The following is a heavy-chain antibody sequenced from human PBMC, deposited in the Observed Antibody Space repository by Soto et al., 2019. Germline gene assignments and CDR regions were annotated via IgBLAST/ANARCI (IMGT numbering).Heavy chain of an antibody. CDR1: GDSISSGGYY. Sequence: SETLSLTCTVSGDSISSGGYYWSWIRQHPGKGLEWIGYIYYSGSTYYNPSLKSRVTISVDTSKNQFSLKLSSVTAADTAVYYCARSYGGNPWYFDYWGQGTLVTVSS. J-gene: IGHJ4*02. CDR2: IYYSGST. CDR3: ARSYGGNPWYFDY. D-gene: IGHD4-17*01. V-gene: IGHV4-31*03.